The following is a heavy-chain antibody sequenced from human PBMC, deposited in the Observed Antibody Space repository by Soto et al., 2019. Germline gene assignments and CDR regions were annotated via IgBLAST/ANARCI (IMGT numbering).Heavy chain of an antibody. Sequence: PWGSLRLSCAASGFTFSNYAMSWVRQAPGKGLEWVSGITDSGDSTYYADSVKGRFTISRDNSKNTLFLQMNSLRGEDTALYYCAKDRPVFDGYSEPWGRGTLVNVSS. CDR1: GFTFSNYA. CDR2: ITDSGDST. D-gene: IGHD2-15*01. V-gene: IGHV3-23*01. J-gene: IGHJ4*02. CDR3: AKDRPVFDGYSEP.